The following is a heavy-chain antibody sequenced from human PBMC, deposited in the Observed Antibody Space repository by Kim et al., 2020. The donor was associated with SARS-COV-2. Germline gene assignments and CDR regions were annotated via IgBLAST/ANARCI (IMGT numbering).Heavy chain of an antibody. CDR1: GGSISSYY. D-gene: IGHD6-19*01. Sequence: SETLSLTCTVSGGSISSYYWSWIRQPPGKGLEWIGYIYYSGSTNYNPSLKSRVTISVDTSKNQFSLKLSSVTAADTAVYYCARHNGGSGWSHRYYFDYWGQGTLVTVSS. V-gene: IGHV4-59*08. CDR3: ARHNGGSGWSHRYYFDY. CDR2: IYYSGST. J-gene: IGHJ4*02.